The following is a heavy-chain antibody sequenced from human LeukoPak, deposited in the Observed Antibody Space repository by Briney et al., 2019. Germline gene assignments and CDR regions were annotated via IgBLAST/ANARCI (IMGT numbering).Heavy chain of an antibody. CDR2: INHSGST. Sequence: PSETLSLTCAVYGGSVSGYYWSWIRQPPGKGLEWIGEINHSGSTNYNPSLKSRVTISVDTSKNQLSLKLSSVTAADTAVYYCATLGYPLDYWGQGTLVTVST. CDR3: ATLGYPLDY. J-gene: IGHJ4*02. CDR1: GGSVSGYY. V-gene: IGHV4-34*01. D-gene: IGHD2-15*01.